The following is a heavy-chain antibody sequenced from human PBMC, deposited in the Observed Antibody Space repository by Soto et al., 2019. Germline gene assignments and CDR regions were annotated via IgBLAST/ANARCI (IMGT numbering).Heavy chain of an antibody. CDR2: ISSSSSYT. Sequence: GGSLRLSCAASGFTFSDYYVSWIRQAPGKGLEWVSYISSSSSYTNYADSVKGRFTISRDNAKNSLYLQMNSLRAEDTAVYYCAREGYSYGSRYYHGMDVWGQGTTVTVSS. V-gene: IGHV3-11*06. CDR1: GFTFSDYY. D-gene: IGHD5-18*01. J-gene: IGHJ6*02. CDR3: AREGYSYGSRYYHGMDV.